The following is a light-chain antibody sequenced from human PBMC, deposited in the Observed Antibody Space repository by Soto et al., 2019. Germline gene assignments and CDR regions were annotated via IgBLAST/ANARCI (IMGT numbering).Light chain of an antibody. CDR2: ASS. V-gene: IGKV3-20*01. Sequence: PGERATLSCQTSQSRGSNFLAWYQHKPGQAPRLLIYASSNRATGIPDRFSGSASGTDFTPTINRLEPEDFAVYYCQLYGISPHFGQGTRLEIK. CDR1: QSRGSNF. CDR3: QLYGISPH. J-gene: IGKJ5*01.